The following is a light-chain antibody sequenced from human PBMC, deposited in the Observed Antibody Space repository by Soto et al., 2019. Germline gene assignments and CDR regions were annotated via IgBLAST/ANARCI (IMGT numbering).Light chain of an antibody. Sequence: EIVLTQSPGTLSLSPGERATLSCRASQSIASSYLGWYQQKPGQAPRLLIYGASSRATGIPDRFSGSGSGTDFTLSISRLEPEDVAVYYCQHYGTSPFTVGPGTKVEIK. CDR1: QSIASSY. J-gene: IGKJ3*01. CDR2: GAS. V-gene: IGKV3-20*01. CDR3: QHYGTSPFT.